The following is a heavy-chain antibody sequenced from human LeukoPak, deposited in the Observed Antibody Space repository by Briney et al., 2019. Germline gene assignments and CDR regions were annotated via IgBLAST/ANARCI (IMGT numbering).Heavy chain of an antibody. V-gene: IGHV3-15*01. Sequence: PGGSLRLSCAASGFTFSSYSMNWVRQAPGKGLEWVGRIKSKTDGGTTDYAAPVKGRFTISRDDSKNTLYLQMNSLKTEDTAVYYCTTDSVRQLWFDYWGQGTLVTVSS. J-gene: IGHJ5*01. CDR3: TTDSVRQLWFDY. CDR2: IKSKTDGGTT. CDR1: GFTFSSYS. D-gene: IGHD5-18*01.